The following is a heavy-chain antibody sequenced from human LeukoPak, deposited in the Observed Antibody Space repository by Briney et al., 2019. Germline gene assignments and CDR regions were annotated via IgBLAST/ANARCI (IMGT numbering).Heavy chain of an antibody. D-gene: IGHD4-23*01. Sequence: PSETLSLTCVVSGGSISGYHWGWIRQPPGKGLEWIGYISYTGITRDNPSLRSRVFMSVDTSKSQFSLRLSSVTAADTAVYFCARRDYSGILPYAFDVWGQGTLVAVSS. J-gene: IGHJ3*01. CDR2: ISYTGIT. CDR1: GGSISGYH. V-gene: IGHV4-59*08. CDR3: ARRDYSGILPYAFDV.